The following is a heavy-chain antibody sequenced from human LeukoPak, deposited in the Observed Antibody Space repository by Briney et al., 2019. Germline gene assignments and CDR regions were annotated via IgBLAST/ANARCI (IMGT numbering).Heavy chain of an antibody. CDR3: ARDHWSPPSY. Sequence: PGGSLRLSCVASGFTFSSYSLNWVRQAPGKGLEWVSYFGVSSSLVRYADSVKGRFTISGDNAKNSLYLQMDSLRAEDTAMYYCARDHWSPPSYWGQGTLVTVSS. CDR2: FGVSSSLV. CDR1: GFTFSSYS. J-gene: IGHJ4*02. V-gene: IGHV3-48*01. D-gene: IGHD2-8*02.